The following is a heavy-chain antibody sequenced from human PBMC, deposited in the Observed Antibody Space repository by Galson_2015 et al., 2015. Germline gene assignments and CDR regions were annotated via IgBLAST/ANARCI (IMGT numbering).Heavy chain of an antibody. J-gene: IGHJ6*02. V-gene: IGHV3-53*01. Sequence: SLRLSCAASGFSVNSDYISWVRQAPGKGLEWVSIIYSETMTYYADSVVGRFTISRDNSRKTVHLQMDRLRGDDTAVYYCARVAGQLPYYYGMDLWGQGTTVTVSS. CDR1: GFSVNSDY. CDR2: IYSETMT. CDR3: ARVAGQLPYYYGMDL. D-gene: IGHD6-19*01.